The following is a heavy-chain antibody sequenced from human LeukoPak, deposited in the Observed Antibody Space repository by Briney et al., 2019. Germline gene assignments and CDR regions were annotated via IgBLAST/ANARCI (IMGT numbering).Heavy chain of an antibody. V-gene: IGHV4-59*01. J-gene: IGHJ4*02. Sequence: SETLSLTCTVSGGSISSYYWSWIRQPPGKGLEWIGYIYYGGSTNYNPSLKSRVTISVDTSKNQFSLKLWYVTAADTAVYYCARVTGYMVEDFFDYWGQGTLVTVSS. CDR2: IYYGGST. CDR3: ARVTGYMVEDFFDY. D-gene: IGHD3-9*01. CDR1: GGSISSYY.